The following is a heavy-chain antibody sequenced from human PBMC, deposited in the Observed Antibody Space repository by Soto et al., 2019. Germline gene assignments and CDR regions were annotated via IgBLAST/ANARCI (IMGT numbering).Heavy chain of an antibody. CDR1: GFTFSRYR. D-gene: IGHD4-17*01. J-gene: IGHJ5*02. Sequence: GGSLRLFCVASGFTFSRYRMHWVRQAPGKGLEWVAVIWNDGSKQVYDDSVKGRFTISRDNSKNTLYLEMDSLRDEDTSVYYCARDDDYEANASDLCGQVTLFTVAS. CDR2: IWNDGSKQ. V-gene: IGHV3-33*01. CDR3: ARDDDYEANASDL.